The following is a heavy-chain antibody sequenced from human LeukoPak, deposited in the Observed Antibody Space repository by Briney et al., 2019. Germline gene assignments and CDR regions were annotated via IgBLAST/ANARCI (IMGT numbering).Heavy chain of an antibody. V-gene: IGHV3-23*01. CDR1: GFTFSSYV. Sequence: GGSLRLSCAASGFTFSSYVVSWVRQAPGKGLECASSIVGSGDKTYYADSVKGRFTISRDNSKNTLYLQMNSLRAEDTAVYYCARRTESKCFDLWGQGTLVTVSS. D-gene: IGHD2-2*01. CDR3: ARRTESKCFDL. J-gene: IGHJ4*02. CDR2: IVGSGDKT.